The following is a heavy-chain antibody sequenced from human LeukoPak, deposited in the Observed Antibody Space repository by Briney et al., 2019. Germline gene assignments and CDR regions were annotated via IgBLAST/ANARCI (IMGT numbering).Heavy chain of an antibody. J-gene: IGHJ4*02. V-gene: IGHV1-8*03. CDR3: ARGKSIGSSWQFDY. CDR2: MNPNSGNT. Sequence: ASVKVSCKASGGTFSSYAISWVRQAPGQGLEWMGWMNPNSGNTGYAQKFQGRVTITRNTSISTAYMELSSLRSEDTAVYYCARGKSIGSSWQFDYWGQGTLVTVSS. D-gene: IGHD6-13*01. CDR1: GGTFSSYA.